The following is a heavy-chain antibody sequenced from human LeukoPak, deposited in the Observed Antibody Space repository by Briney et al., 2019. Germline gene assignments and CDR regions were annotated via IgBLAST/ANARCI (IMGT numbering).Heavy chain of an antibody. CDR1: GFSFSSYW. CDR3: AREDHSNYEY. V-gene: IGHV3-7*01. J-gene: IGHJ4*02. Sequence: GGSLRLSCVASGFSFSSYWMAWVCQAPGKGPEWVASIKQDGSEKFYADSVKGRFTISKDNAQNSLYLRMNSLRGEDTAVYYCAREDHSNYEYWGQGTSVTVSS. D-gene: IGHD4-11*01. CDR2: IKQDGSEK.